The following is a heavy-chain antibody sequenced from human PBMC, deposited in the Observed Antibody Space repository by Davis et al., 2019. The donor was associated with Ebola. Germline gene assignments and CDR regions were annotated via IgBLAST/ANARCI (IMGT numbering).Heavy chain of an antibody. D-gene: IGHD3/OR15-3a*01. CDR2: ITKGSDAI. CDR3: ARDRFFAFDF. V-gene: IGHV3-48*02. Sequence: GESLKISCAASGFVFSDFSMNWVRQAPGKGLEWSTYITKGSDAIHYADSVKGRFTVSRDNAKNSVFLQMSSLRDEDSAVYYCARDRFFAFDFWGQGVHVSVSS. J-gene: IGHJ4*02. CDR1: GFVFSDFS.